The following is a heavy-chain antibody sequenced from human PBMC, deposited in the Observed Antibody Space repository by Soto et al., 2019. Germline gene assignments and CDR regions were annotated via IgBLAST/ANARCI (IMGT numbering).Heavy chain of an antibody. CDR2: INHSGST. Sequence: QVQLQQWGAGLLKPSETLSLTCAVYGGSFSGYYWSWIRQPPGKGLEWIGEINHSGSTNYNPSLKSRVTISVDTYKNQFSLKLSSVTAADTAVYYCARGPRGGSSRYYYGMDVWGQGTTVTVSS. CDR1: GGSFSGYY. V-gene: IGHV4-34*01. D-gene: IGHD2-15*01. J-gene: IGHJ6*02. CDR3: ARGPRGGSSRYYYGMDV.